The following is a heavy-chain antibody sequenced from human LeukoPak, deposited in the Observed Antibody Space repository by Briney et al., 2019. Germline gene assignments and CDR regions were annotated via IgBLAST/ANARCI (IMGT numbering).Heavy chain of an antibody. CDR2: ISSSSSTI. CDR1: GFTFSSYS. CDR3: ARSYYDILTGTNWFDP. Sequence: GGSLRLSCAASGFTFSSYSMNWVRQAPGKGLEWVSYISSSSSTIYYADSVKGRFTISRDNAKNSLYLQMNSLRAEDTAVYYCARSYYDILTGTNWFDPWGQGTLVTVSS. V-gene: IGHV3-48*04. J-gene: IGHJ5*02. D-gene: IGHD3-9*01.